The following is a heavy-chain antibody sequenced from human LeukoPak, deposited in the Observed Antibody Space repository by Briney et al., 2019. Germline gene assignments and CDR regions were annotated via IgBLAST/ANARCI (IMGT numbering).Heavy chain of an antibody. Sequence: GGSLRLSCAASGFTFSTYWMHWVRQAPGKGLVWVSRLSPDGSSSIYADSVKGRFTVSRDNAKNSLYLQMNSLRAEDTALYYCARLKLMVAPDYWGQGTLVTVSS. CDR2: LSPDGSSS. J-gene: IGHJ4*02. V-gene: IGHV3-74*01. CDR3: ARLKLMVAPDY. D-gene: IGHD2-8*01. CDR1: GFTFSTYW.